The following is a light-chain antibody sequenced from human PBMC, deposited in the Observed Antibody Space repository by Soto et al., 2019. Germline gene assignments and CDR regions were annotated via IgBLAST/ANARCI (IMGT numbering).Light chain of an antibody. J-gene: IGLJ3*02. V-gene: IGLV2-8*01. CDR2: SNN. CDR1: SSAVAGYNY. Sequence: QSALTQPPSASGSPGQSVTISCTGTSSAVAGYNYVSWYQQHPGKAPKLLIYSNNQRPSGVPDRFSGSKSGTSASLAISGLQSEDEADYHCAAWDDSLNGPVFGGGTKVTVL. CDR3: AAWDDSLNGPV.